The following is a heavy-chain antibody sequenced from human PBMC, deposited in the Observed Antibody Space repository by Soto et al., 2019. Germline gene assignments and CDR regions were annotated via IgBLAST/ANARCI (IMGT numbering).Heavy chain of an antibody. V-gene: IGHV3-23*01. CDR3: AKGPITIFGVVVWSHNWFDP. J-gene: IGHJ5*02. D-gene: IGHD3-3*01. CDR1: GFTFSSYA. Sequence: PGGSLRLSCAASGFTFSSYAMSWVRQAPGKGLEWVSAISGSGGSTYYADSVKGRFTISRDNSKNTLYLQMNSLRAEDTAVYYCAKGPITIFGVVVWSHNWFDPWGQGTLVTVSS. CDR2: ISGSGGST.